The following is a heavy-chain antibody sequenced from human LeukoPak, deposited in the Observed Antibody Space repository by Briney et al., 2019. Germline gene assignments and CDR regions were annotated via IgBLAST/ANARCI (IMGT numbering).Heavy chain of an antibody. D-gene: IGHD3-22*01. CDR3: ARGLPFYYDSSGYFDS. V-gene: IGHV3-53*01. CDR2: VYSGANT. J-gene: IGHJ4*02. CDR1: GFTVSSNY. Sequence: GGSLRLSCAASGFTVSSNYMSWVRQAPGKVLEWVSVVYSGANTHYADSVEGRFTISRDNSWNTVYLQMNSLRPEGTAVYYCARGLPFYYDSSGYFDSWGQGTLVTVSS.